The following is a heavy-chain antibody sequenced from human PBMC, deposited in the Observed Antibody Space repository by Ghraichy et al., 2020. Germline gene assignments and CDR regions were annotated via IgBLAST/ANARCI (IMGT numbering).Heavy chain of an antibody. D-gene: IGHD6-13*01. J-gene: IGHJ4*02. CDR1: GFTFSSHW. CDR2: INQDGSEI. Sequence: GGSLRLSCAASGFTFSSHWMSWVRQAPGKGLEWVANINQDGSEIYYVDSVKGRFTISRDNAKNSLYLQMNSLRAEDTAVYYCARSIAAAGGYWGQGTLVTVSS. CDR3: ARSIAAAGGY. V-gene: IGHV3-7*01.